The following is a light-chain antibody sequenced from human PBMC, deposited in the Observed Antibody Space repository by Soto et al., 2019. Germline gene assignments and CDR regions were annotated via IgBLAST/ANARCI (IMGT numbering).Light chain of an antibody. V-gene: IGKV1-39*01. CDR1: QTISNF. J-gene: IGKJ2*01. Sequence: DIQMTQSPSSLSASVGDRVTITCRASQTISNFLNWYQQKPGKAPNLLIYGAASLQSGVPSRFSGSGSGTEFTLTISSLQPEDFATYFCQQSYTTPHTFGPGTNLEIK. CDR2: GAA. CDR3: QQSYTTPHT.